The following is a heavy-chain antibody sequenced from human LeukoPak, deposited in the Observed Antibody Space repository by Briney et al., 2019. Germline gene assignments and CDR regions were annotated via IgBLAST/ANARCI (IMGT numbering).Heavy chain of an antibody. J-gene: IGHJ6*03. V-gene: IGHV3-7*01. CDR2: IKQDGSEK. D-gene: IGHD6-19*01. CDR3: ARHSSGWYYYYYYMDV. Sequence: GGSLRLSCAASGFTFSSYWMSWVRQAPGKGLEWVANIKQDGSEKYYVDSVKGRFTISRDNAKNSLYLQMNSLRAEDTAVYHCARHSSGWYYYYYYMDVWGKGTTVTVSS. CDR1: GFTFSSYW.